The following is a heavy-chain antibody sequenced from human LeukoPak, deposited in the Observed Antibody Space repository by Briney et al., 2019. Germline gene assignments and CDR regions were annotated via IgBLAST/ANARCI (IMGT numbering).Heavy chain of an antibody. CDR2: INPSGGST. Sequence: ASVTVSCKASGYTFTSYYMHWVRQAPGQGLEWMGIINPSGGSTSYAQKFQGRVTMTRDTSTSTVYMELSSLRSGDTAVYYCAREAPNYYDSSGSIDQHWGQGTLVTVSS. CDR1: GYTFTSYY. D-gene: IGHD3-22*01. CDR3: AREAPNYYDSSGSIDQH. J-gene: IGHJ1*01. V-gene: IGHV1-46*01.